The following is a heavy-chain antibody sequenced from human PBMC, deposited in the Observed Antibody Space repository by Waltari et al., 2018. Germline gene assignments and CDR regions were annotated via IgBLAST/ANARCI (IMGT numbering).Heavy chain of an antibody. CDR2: IIPILGIA. J-gene: IGHJ4*02. CDR3: ARGGYDRHHHY. CDR1: GGTFSSYT. Sequence: QVQLVQSGAEVKKPGSSVKVSCKASGGTFSSYTISWGRQAPGQGLGWMGRIIPILGIANYAQKFQGRVTITADKSTSTAYMELSSLRSEDTAVYYCARGGYDRHHHYWGQGTLVTVSS. D-gene: IGHD5-12*01. V-gene: IGHV1-69*02.